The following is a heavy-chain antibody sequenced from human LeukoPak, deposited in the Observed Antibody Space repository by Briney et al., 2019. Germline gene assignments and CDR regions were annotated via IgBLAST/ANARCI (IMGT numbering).Heavy chain of an antibody. D-gene: IGHD3-16*02. J-gene: IGHJ4*02. CDR2: INSDGSST. V-gene: IGHV3-74*01. Sequence: PGGSLRLSCAASGFTFSSYWMHWVRQAPGKGLVWVSRINSDGSSTSYADSVKGRFTISRDNAKNTLYLQMNSLRAEDTAVYYCVRDRGISFYFDYWGQGTLVTVSS. CDR1: GFTFSSYW. CDR3: VRDRGISFYFDY.